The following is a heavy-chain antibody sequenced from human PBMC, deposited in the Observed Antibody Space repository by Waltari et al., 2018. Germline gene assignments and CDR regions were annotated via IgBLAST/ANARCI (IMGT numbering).Heavy chain of an antibody. CDR2: AYYRSKWYN. V-gene: IGHV6-1*01. J-gene: IGHJ4*02. D-gene: IGHD1-26*01. Sequence: QVQLQQSGPGLVKPSQTLSLTCAISGDSVSSHSAAWNWIRQSPSRGLEGLGRAYYRSKWYNEYAVSVKSRININPDISKNQFSLQLNSVTPEDTAVYYCARGGVGSTAGFDYWGQETLVTVSS. CDR1: GDSVSSHSAA. CDR3: ARGGVGSTAGFDY.